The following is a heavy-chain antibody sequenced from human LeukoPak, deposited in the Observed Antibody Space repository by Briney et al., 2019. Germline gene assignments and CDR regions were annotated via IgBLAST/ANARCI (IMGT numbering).Heavy chain of an antibody. CDR1: NDSISSGGYS. V-gene: IGHV4-30-2*01. CDR3: ARGTRVDTAMVKGYYMDV. D-gene: IGHD5-18*01. Sequence: SETLSLTCAVSNDSISSGGYSWSWIRQPPGKGLEWIGEINHSGSTNYNPSLKSRVTISVDTSKNQFSLKLSSVTAADTAVYYCARGTRVDTAMVKGYYMDVWGKGTTVTISS. J-gene: IGHJ6*03. CDR2: INHSGST.